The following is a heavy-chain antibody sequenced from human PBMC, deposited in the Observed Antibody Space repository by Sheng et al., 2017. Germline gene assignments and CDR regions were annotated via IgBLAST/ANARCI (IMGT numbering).Heavy chain of an antibody. J-gene: IGHJ2*01. D-gene: IGHD3-22*01. CDR1: GFTFSSYA. CDR3: VKVGYYDSSGYLWIGSWYFDL. Sequence: EVQLVESGGGLVQPGGSLRLSCAASGFTFSSYAMSWVRQAPGKGLEWVSVISGSGGSTDYADSVKGRFTISRDNSKNTLYLQMNSLRAEDTAVYYCVKVGYYDSSGYLWIGSWYFDLWAVAPWSLSPQ. CDR2: ISGSGGST. V-gene: IGHV3-23*04.